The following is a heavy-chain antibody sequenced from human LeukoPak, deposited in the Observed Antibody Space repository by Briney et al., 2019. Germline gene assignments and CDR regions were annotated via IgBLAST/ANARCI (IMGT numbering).Heavy chain of an antibody. Sequence: SGPTLVNPTQTLTLTCTFSGFSLSTSGMCVSWIRQPPGKALAWLALIDWDDDKYYSTSLKARLTISKDTSKNQVVLTMTNMDPVDTATYYCARMSPGYSSGWYGNFDYWGQGTLVTVSS. V-gene: IGHV2-70*01. CDR1: GFSLSTSGMC. J-gene: IGHJ4*02. CDR2: IDWDDDK. CDR3: ARMSPGYSSGWYGNFDY. D-gene: IGHD6-19*01.